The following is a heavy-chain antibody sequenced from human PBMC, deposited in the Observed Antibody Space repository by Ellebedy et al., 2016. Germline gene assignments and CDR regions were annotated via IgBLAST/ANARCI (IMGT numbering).Heavy chain of an antibody. Sequence: GESLKISXAASGFTFGSYTMSWVRQAPGQGPEWVSSVSVGGGSIYYADSVKGRFTISRDNAKNILYLQMNSLRADDTTVYYCAKDKSSSGNFFGYFDSWGQGTQVTVSS. CDR1: GFTFGSYT. CDR3: AKDKSSSGNFFGYFDS. CDR2: VSVGGGSI. V-gene: IGHV3-23*01. D-gene: IGHD1-26*01. J-gene: IGHJ4*02.